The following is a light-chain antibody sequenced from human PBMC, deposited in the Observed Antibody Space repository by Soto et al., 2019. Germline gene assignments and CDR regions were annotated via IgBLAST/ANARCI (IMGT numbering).Light chain of an antibody. Sequence: QSVLTQPASVSGSPGQSIAISCTGTISDVGAYNYVSWYQHHPGKAPKLMIFAVSNRPSGISNRFSGSKSGNTASLTISGLQAEDEADYYCSSYTSGTTPDVFGTGTKVTVL. CDR2: AVS. V-gene: IGLV2-14*01. CDR3: SSYTSGTTPDV. J-gene: IGLJ1*01. CDR1: ISDVGAYNY.